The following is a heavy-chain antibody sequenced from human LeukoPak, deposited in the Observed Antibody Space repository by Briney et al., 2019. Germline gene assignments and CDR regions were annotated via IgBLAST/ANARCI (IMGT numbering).Heavy chain of an antibody. CDR3: ARLVGAATDPFDY. J-gene: IGHJ4*02. Sequence: SETLSLTCTVSGGSISSSSYYWGWIRQPPGKGLEWIGSIYYSGTTYYNPSLQSRVTISIDMSKNQFSLKLSSVTAADTAVYYCARLVGAATDPFDYWGQGTLVTVSS. CDR1: GGSISSSSYY. D-gene: IGHD1-26*01. CDR2: IYYSGTT. V-gene: IGHV4-39*01.